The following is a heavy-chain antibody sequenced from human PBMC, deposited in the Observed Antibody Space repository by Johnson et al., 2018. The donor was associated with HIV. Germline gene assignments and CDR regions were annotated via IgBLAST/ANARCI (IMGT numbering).Heavy chain of an antibody. CDR2: IYSDGTT. Sequence: VHLVESGGGLVQPGGSLRLSCAASGFTVRSSYMSWVRQAPGKGLEHVSVIYSDGTTYYADFVKGRFTISRDNSKNTLYLQMNSLRAEDTAVYYCARDRVREMGIPAAIPSGSFDIWGQGTMVTVSS. V-gene: IGHV3-66*02. CDR1: GFTVRSSY. D-gene: IGHD2-2*01. J-gene: IGHJ3*02. CDR3: ARDRVREMGIPAAIPSGSFDI.